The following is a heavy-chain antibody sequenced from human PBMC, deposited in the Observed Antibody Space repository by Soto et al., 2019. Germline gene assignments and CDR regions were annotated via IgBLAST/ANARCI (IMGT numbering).Heavy chain of an antibody. D-gene: IGHD3-9*01. CDR1: GYTFTTYP. V-gene: IGHV1-3*01. CDR2: INAGNGNT. CDR3: ARADIVTGRYYFDY. Sequence: QVQLVQSGAEVKKPGASVKVSCKASGYTFTTYPVHWVRQAPGQRLEWMGWINAGNGNTKYSQKFQGRDTITRDTSANTAYMELSSMRSEATAVYSCARADIVTGRYYFDYWGQGTLVTVSS. J-gene: IGHJ4*02.